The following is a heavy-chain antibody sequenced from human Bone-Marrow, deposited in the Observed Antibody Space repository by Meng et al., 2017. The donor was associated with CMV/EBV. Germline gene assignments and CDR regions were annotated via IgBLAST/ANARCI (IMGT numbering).Heavy chain of an antibody. CDR3: ARGRGAGKGGLKIIVVVPAASDAFDI. J-gene: IGHJ3*02. Sequence: ASVKVSCKASGYTFTSYGISWVRQAPGQGLEWMGWISAYNGNTNYAQKLQGRVTMTTDTSTSTAYMERRSLSSYDTAVYYCARGRGAGKGGLKIIVVVPAASDAFDIWGQGTMVTVSS. CDR1: GYTFTSYG. V-gene: IGHV1-18*01. CDR2: ISAYNGNT. D-gene: IGHD2-2*01.